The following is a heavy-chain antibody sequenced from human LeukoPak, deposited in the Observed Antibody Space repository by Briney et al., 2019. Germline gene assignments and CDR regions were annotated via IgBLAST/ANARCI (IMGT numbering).Heavy chain of an antibody. Sequence: GESLKISCKGSGYSFTSYWLGWVRQMPGKGLEWMGIIYPGDSDTRYSPSFQGQVTISADKSISTAYLQWSSLKASDTAMYYCARRLYSSGYYFDYWGQGTLVTVSS. CDR1: GYSFTSYW. J-gene: IGHJ4*02. V-gene: IGHV5-51*01. CDR2: IYPGDSDT. D-gene: IGHD3-22*01. CDR3: ARRLYSSGYYFDY.